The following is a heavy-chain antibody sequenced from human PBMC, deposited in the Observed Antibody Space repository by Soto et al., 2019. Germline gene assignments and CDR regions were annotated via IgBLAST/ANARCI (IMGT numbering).Heavy chain of an antibody. CDR3: ANSYGYSYGKFDY. CDR1: GFTFRSYA. D-gene: IGHD5-18*01. Sequence: GGSLRLSCAASGFTFRSYAMSLVRQAPGKGLEWVSAISGSGGSTYYADSVKGRFTISRDNSKNTLYLQMNSLRAEDTAVYYCANSYGYSYGKFDYWGQGTLVTVSS. CDR2: ISGSGGST. J-gene: IGHJ4*02. V-gene: IGHV3-23*01.